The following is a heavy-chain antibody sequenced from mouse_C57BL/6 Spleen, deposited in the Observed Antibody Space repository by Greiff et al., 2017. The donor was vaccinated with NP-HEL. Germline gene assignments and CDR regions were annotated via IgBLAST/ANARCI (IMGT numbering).Heavy chain of an antibody. J-gene: IGHJ3*01. D-gene: IGHD2-5*01. CDR3: AKGSNYEAWFAY. V-gene: IGHV1-61*01. Sequence: QVQLQQPGAELVRPGSSVTLSCKASGYTFTSYWMDWVKQRPGQGLEWIGNIYPSDSATHYNQKFKDKATLTVDKSASTAYMQLSSLTSEDSAVYYGAKGSNYEAWFAYWGQGTLVTVSA. CDR1: GYTFTSYW. CDR2: IYPSDSAT.